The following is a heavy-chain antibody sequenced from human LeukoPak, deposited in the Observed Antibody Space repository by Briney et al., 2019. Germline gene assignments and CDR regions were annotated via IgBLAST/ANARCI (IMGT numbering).Heavy chain of an antibody. D-gene: IGHD5-18*01. CDR3: ARSGYSIYYYYYYMDV. CDR2: IYFSGST. V-gene: IGHV4-39*07. J-gene: IGHJ6*03. CDR1: GGSITSSSYY. Sequence: SETLSLTCTVSGGSITSSSYYWGWIRQPPGKGLERIGSIYFSGSTYHNPSLKSRVTISVDTSKNQFSLKLSSVTAADTAVYYCARSGYSIYYYYYYMDVWGKGTTVTVSS.